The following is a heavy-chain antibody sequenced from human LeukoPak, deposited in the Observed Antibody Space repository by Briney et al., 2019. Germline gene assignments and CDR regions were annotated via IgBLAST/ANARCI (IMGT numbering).Heavy chain of an antibody. CDR2: IYYSGGT. D-gene: IGHD6-6*01. J-gene: IGHJ6*03. V-gene: IGHV4-59*01. CDR3: ARDWGVSARPGYMDV. CDR1: GGSISSYY. Sequence: SETLSLTCTVSGGSISSYYWSWIRQPPGKGLEWIGYIYYSGGTKYNPSLKSRVTISVDTSKNQFSLRLSSVTAADTAVYYCARDWGVSARPGYMDVWGKGTTVTVSS.